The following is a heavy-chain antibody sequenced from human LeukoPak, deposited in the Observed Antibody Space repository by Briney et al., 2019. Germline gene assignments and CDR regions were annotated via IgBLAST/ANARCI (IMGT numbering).Heavy chain of an antibody. J-gene: IGHJ4*02. CDR2: IYYSGST. D-gene: IGHD3-22*01. CDR1: GGSIINSY. Sequence: SETLSLTCTVSGGSIINSYWSWIRQPPGKGLEWIAYIYYSGSTSYNPSLKSRVTISVDTSKNQFSLKLSSVTAADTAVYYCARSTWLLDKWGQGTLVTVSS. V-gene: IGHV4-59*08. CDR3: ARSTWLLDK.